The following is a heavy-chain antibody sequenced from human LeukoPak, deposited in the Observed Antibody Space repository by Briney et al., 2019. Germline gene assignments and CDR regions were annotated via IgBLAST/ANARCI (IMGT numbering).Heavy chain of an antibody. Sequence: SETLSLTCTVSGGSISGYYLSWIRQPPGKGLEWIVSMYYSGNTYYNPSLKSRVTISVDTSKNQLSLRLSSVTAADTAVYYCARHPHYYFDNSARWGQGTLVTVSS. CDR2: MYYSGNT. J-gene: IGHJ4*02. CDR3: ARHPHYYFDNSAR. V-gene: IGHV4-59*05. D-gene: IGHD3-22*01. CDR1: GGSISGYY.